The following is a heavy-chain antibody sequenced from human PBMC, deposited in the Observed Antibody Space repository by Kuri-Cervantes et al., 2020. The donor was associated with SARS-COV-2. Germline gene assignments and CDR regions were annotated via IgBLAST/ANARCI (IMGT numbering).Heavy chain of an antibody. CDR3: ASSLLLYCSSTSCYSQH. D-gene: IGHD2-2*02. CDR2: ISSSSSYI. J-gene: IGHJ1*01. V-gene: IGHV3-21*01. Sequence: GESLKIHCAAPGVTFSSYSMNWVRQAPGKGLEWVSSISSSSSYIYYADSVKGRFTISRDNAKNSLYLQMNSLRAEDTAVYYCASSLLLYCSSTSCYSQHWGQGTLVTVSS. CDR1: GVTFSSYS.